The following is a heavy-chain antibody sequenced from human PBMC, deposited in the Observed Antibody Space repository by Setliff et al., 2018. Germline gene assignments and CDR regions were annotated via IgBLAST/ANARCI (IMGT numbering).Heavy chain of an antibody. J-gene: IGHJ6*02. V-gene: IGHV3-30*02. D-gene: IGHD3-10*01. CDR1: GFVFGTYG. CDR3: ARDGVFYAMDV. Sequence: GESLKISCAASGFVFGTYGMHWVRQAPGKGLDWVASVRFDGSYKVYADSVKGRFAISRDNSRNTLYLQMNSLRAEDTASYYCARDGVFYAMDVWGRGTTVTVSS. CDR2: VRFDGSYK.